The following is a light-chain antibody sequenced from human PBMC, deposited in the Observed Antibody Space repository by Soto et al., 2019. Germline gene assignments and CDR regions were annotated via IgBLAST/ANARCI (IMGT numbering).Light chain of an antibody. CDR1: QSVSSSY. J-gene: IGKJ1*01. V-gene: IGKV3-20*01. Sequence: EIVLTQSPGTLSLSPGERATLSCRTSQSVSSSYLAWYQQKPGQAPMLLIYGASSRATGIPDRFSGSGSGTDFTLTISRVEADDFAVYYCQQYGRSWWTFGQGTKVEIK. CDR3: QQYGRSWWT. CDR2: GAS.